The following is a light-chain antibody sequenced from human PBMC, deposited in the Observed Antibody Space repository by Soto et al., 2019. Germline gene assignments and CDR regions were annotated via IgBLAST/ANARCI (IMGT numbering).Light chain of an antibody. CDR1: QSISNS. J-gene: IGKJ2*01. Sequence: EIVMTQSPASLSVSPGETATLSCRASQSISNSLAWYQRKPGQAPSLLIYGASTRATGIPARFSGSGSGTEFTLTISSLQSEDSALYYCQQYNNWPPRTFGQGTKLEIK. CDR3: QQYNNWPPRT. CDR2: GAS. V-gene: IGKV3-15*01.